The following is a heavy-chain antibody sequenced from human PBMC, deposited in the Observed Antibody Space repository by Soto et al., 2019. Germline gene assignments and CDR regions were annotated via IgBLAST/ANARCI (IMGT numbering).Heavy chain of an antibody. CDR3: ARRLNSGYDA. Sequence: QVPLQESGPGLVKPSETLSLTCTVSGGSISRYYWSWIRQPPGKGLEWIGYIYYSGSTNYNPSLKSRLTISVDTSKNLFSLKLTSVTAADTAVYYCARRLNSGYDAWGQGTLVTVSS. V-gene: IGHV4-59*01. J-gene: IGHJ5*02. CDR2: IYYSGST. CDR1: GGSISRYY. D-gene: IGHD5-12*01.